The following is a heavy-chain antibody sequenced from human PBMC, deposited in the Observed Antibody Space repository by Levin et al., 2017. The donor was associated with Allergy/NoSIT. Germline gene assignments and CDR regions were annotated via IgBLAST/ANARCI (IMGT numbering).Heavy chain of an antibody. V-gene: IGHV4-39*01. J-gene: IGHJ1*01. CDR2: ISYSGST. CDR1: GDSIRSSKYY. Sequence: SETLSLTCIVSGDSIRSSKYYWGWFRQPPGKGLEWIGTISYSGSTYYNPSLQSRVSISVDTSKNHFSLKLTSVTAADTAVYDCASPPANIEYCQHWGQGTLLTVSS. D-gene: IGHD1/OR15-1a*01. CDR3: ASPPANIEYCQH.